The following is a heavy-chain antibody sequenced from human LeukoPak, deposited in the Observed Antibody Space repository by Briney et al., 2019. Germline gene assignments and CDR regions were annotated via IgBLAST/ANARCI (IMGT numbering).Heavy chain of an antibody. V-gene: IGHV3-23*01. Sequence: GGSLRLSCAASGFTFSDTAVSWVRHSPGEGLKWVSSISNTGGRTYYADSVKGRFTITRDNSRNTVDLQMNSLRAGDTAKYYCAKGGQDFDFWRFDLWGQGILVIVSS. D-gene: IGHD3-3*01. J-gene: IGHJ5*02. CDR2: ISNTGGRT. CDR3: AKGGQDFDFWRFDL. CDR1: GFTFSDTA.